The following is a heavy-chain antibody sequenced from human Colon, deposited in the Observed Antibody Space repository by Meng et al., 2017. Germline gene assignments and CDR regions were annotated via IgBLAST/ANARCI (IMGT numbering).Heavy chain of an antibody. Sequence: QASGPGLLQPSQTLSRTCTLFGGSISSGYYYCSWIRQPPGKGLEWIGYIYYSGSTYSNASLKSRVTISVDTSKNQFSLKLSSVTAADTAVYYCARGRYSGYLPWGQGTLVTVSS. V-gene: IGHV4-30-4*01. CDR1: GGSISSGYYY. J-gene: IGHJ5*02. CDR3: ARGRYSGYLP. CDR2: IYYSGST. D-gene: IGHD5-12*01.